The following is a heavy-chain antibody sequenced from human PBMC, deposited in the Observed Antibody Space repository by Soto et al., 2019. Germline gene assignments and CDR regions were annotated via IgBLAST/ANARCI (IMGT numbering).Heavy chain of an antibody. CDR1: GYSFTSYW. V-gene: IGHV5-51*01. D-gene: IGHD6-13*01. Sequence: GESLKISCKGSGYSFTSYWIGWVRQMPGKGLEWMGIIYPGDSDTRYSPSFQGQVTISADKSISTAYLQWSSLKASDTAMYYCARHGSRQQQPWDNWFDPWGQGTLVTVSS. CDR3: ARHGSRQQQPWDNWFDP. CDR2: IYPGDSDT. J-gene: IGHJ5*02.